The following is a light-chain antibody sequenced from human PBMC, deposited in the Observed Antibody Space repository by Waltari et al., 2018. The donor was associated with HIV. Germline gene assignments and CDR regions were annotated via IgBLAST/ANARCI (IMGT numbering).Light chain of an antibody. CDR2: CVS. Sequence: QSALTQPRSVSGSPGQSVTISCTGSSSDVGGYNHVSWNYVSWYQQPPGKAPKLLLSCVSKRASGVPDRFSGSKSDHAASLTISGLQVEDEADYYCCSYAGSSSFRVFGTGTKVSVL. J-gene: IGLJ1*01. CDR3: CSYAGSSSFRV. V-gene: IGLV2-11*01. CDR1: SSDVGGYNHVSWNY.